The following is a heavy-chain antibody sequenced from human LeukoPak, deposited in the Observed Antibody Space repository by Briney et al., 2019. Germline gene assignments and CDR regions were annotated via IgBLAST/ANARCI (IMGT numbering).Heavy chain of an antibody. D-gene: IGHD6-13*01. V-gene: IGHV1-69*06. Sequence: SVKVSCKASGGTFSSYAISRVRQAPGQGLEWMGGIIPIFGTANYAQKFRGGVTITADKSTSTAYMELSSLRSEDTAVYYCAKRKGIAAAVDFDHWGQGTLVTVSS. CDR3: AKRKGIAAAVDFDH. CDR1: GGTFSSYA. J-gene: IGHJ4*02. CDR2: IIPIFGTA.